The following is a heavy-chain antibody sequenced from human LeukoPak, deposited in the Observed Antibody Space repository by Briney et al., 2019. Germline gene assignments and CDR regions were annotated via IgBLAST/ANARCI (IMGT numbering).Heavy chain of an antibody. Sequence: SETLSLTCTVSGGSISSGGYYWSWIRQHPGKGLEWIGYIYYSGSTYYNPSPKSRVTISVDTSKNQFSLKLSSVTAADTAVYYCAREVQAYYYDSSGYYLDYWGQGTLVTVSS. CDR1: GGSISSGGYY. V-gene: IGHV4-31*03. D-gene: IGHD3-22*01. CDR2: IYYSGST. CDR3: AREVQAYYYDSSGYYLDY. J-gene: IGHJ4*02.